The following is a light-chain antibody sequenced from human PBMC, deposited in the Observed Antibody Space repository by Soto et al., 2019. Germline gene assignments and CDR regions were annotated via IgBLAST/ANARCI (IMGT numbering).Light chain of an antibody. CDR1: SSDIGGYNS. V-gene: IGLV2-14*01. Sequence: QSVLTQPASVSGSPGQSITISCTGTSSDIGGYNSVSWYQQHPGKAPKLMIYEVSNRPSGVSNRFSGSKSGNTASLTISGLQAEDEADYYCSSYTSSSTPCVFGTGTKLTVL. CDR3: SSYTSSSTPCV. J-gene: IGLJ1*01. CDR2: EVS.